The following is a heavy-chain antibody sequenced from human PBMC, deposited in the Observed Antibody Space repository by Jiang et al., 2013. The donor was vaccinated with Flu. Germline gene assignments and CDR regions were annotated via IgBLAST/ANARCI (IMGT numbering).Heavy chain of an antibody. Sequence: CKGSGYSFTSYWIGWVRQMPGKGLEWMGIIYPGDSATRYSPSFQGQVTMSVDKSITTAYLHWRSLKASDSAMYYCARAPFRDSSGYQAAFDIWGQGTMVTVSS. D-gene: IGHD3-22*01. J-gene: IGHJ3*02. V-gene: IGHV5-51*01. CDR2: IYPGDSAT. CDR3: ARAPFRDSSGYQAAFDI. CDR1: GYSFTSYW.